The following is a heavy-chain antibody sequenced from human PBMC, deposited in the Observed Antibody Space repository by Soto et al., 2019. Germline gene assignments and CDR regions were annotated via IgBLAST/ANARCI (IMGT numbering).Heavy chain of an antibody. V-gene: IGHV3-30-3*01. CDR1: GFTFSSYA. Sequence: GGSLRLSCAASGFTFSSYAMHWVRQAPGKGLEWVAVISYDGSNKYYADSVKGRFTISRDNSKNTLYLQMNSLRAEDTAVCYCARDEGTVSYYYGMDVWGQGTTVTVSS. D-gene: IGHD4-4*01. CDR2: ISYDGSNK. CDR3: ARDEGTVSYYYGMDV. J-gene: IGHJ6*02.